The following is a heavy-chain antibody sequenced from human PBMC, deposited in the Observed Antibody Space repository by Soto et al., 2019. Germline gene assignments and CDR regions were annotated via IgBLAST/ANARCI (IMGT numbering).Heavy chain of an antibody. V-gene: IGHV4-38-2*01. CDR3: ARGNYGMDV. D-gene: IGHD3-10*01. CDR1: GDSISSAYF. J-gene: IGHJ6*02. Sequence: SETLSLTCGVSGDSISSAYFWAWIRQPPGKGLEWIGSIYHSGTTYYNPSFNSRVSISVDTSKNQFSLKVSSVTAADSAVYYCARGNYGMDVWGQGTTVTVSS. CDR2: IYHSGTT.